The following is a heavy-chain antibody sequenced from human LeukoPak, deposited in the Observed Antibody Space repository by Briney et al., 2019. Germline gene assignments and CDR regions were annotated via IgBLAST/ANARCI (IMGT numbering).Heavy chain of an antibody. D-gene: IGHD7-27*01. J-gene: IGHJ4*02. V-gene: IGHV4-59*02. Sequence: SGTLSLTCTISGGSVSDYYWSWIRQSPGKGLEWIGYIYHTGSTSYSPSLQSRVTISADTSQNQFSLKLSSVTAADTAVYYCASRKLGNDYWGQGTLVTVSS. CDR1: GGSVSDYY. CDR2: IYHTGST. CDR3: ASRKLGNDY.